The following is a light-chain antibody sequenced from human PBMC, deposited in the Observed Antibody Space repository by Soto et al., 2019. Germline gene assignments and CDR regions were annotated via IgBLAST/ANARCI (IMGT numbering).Light chain of an antibody. CDR1: QSLLYSSSNKN. Sequence: DIVMTQSPDSLTVSLGERATINCKSSQSLLYSSSNKNLSWYQQKPGQPPKLLIYRASTRESGVPDRFSGSGSGTDFTLTISSLQAEDVAVYYCQQYYTSPPTFGQGTKVEIK. CDR3: QQYYTSPPT. J-gene: IGKJ1*01. V-gene: IGKV4-1*01. CDR2: RAS.